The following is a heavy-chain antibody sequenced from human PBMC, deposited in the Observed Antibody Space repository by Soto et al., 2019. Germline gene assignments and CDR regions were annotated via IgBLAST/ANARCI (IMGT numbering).Heavy chain of an antibody. CDR1: GFTLSDYY. Sequence: GGCMRLSCAACGFTLSDYYMSWIRQAPGKGLEWVSYISSSGSTIYYADSVKGRFTISRDNAKNSLYLQMNSLRAEDTAVYYCASKQPVLGDGFDIWGQGTMVTVSS. CDR3: ASKQPVLGDGFDI. V-gene: IGHV3-11*01. CDR2: ISSSGSTI. J-gene: IGHJ3*02. D-gene: IGHD6-13*01.